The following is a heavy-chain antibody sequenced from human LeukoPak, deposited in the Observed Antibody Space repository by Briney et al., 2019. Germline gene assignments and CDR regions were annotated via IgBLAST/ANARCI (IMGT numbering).Heavy chain of an antibody. CDR1: GGSISSSSHY. Sequence: PSETLSLTCSVSGGSISSSSHYWGWIRQPPGKGLEWIGSMYYSGSTYYNPSLKSRVTISVDTSKNQFSLKLSSVTAADTAVYYCARGRRYYDILTGYYSRWFDPWGQGTLVTVSS. D-gene: IGHD3-9*01. CDR3: ARGRRYYDILTGYYSRWFDP. CDR2: MYYSGST. J-gene: IGHJ5*02. V-gene: IGHV4-39*07.